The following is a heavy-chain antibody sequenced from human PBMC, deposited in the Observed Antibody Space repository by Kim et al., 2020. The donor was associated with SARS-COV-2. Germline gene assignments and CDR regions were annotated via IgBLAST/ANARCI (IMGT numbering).Heavy chain of an antibody. CDR2: YAT. V-gene: IGHV3-73*01. CDR3: TCGYSSNFDF. D-gene: IGHD3-22*01. Sequence: YATAYAESVTGRFTDSRDDSKNTAYLKMNSLKTEDTAVYYCTCGYSSNFDFWGQGTLVTVSS. J-gene: IGHJ4*02.